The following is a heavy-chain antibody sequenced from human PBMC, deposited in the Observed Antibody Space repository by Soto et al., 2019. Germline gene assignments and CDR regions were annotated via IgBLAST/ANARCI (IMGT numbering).Heavy chain of an antibody. CDR3: ATGTQNFDY. D-gene: IGHD3-10*01. CDR1: GFTFTTRA. V-gene: IGHV3-23*01. CDR2: ISGSGGTT. Sequence: GGSLRLSCSASGFTFTTRAMSWVRQAPGKGLQWVPGISGSGGTTYYADSVKGRLTISRDNSKNMLYLQMNSLRDDDTAVYYCATGTQNFDYCRRGTRVTVSS. J-gene: IGHJ4*02.